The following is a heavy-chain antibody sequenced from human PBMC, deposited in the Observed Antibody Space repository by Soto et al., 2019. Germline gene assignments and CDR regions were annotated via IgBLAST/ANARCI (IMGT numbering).Heavy chain of an antibody. CDR2: IDIGGNT. CDR3: ARGRGSTGSLGRENYFDY. V-gene: IGHV3-66*01. D-gene: IGHD2-2*01. CDR1: GFSFTNNY. Sequence: EVQVVESGGGLVQPGGSLRLSCAASGFSFTNNYMNWVRQAPGKGLEWVSIIDIGGNTYYADAVKDRFTISRDNSRNTRSLHMDRLRAEDTAVYYCARGRGSTGSLGRENYFDYWGQGTLVTVST. J-gene: IGHJ4*02.